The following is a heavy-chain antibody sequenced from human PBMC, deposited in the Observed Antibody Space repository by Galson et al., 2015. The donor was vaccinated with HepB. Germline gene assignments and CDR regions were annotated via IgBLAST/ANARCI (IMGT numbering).Heavy chain of an antibody. Sequence: SLRLSCAASGFTFSSYGMSWVRQAPGQGLEWVSAIGSSGATTYYADSVKGRFTVSRDNSKNTLYLQMNSLRAEDTAVYCCAKIQTGEGTFNWGQGTLVTVSS. J-gene: IGHJ4*02. V-gene: IGHV3-23*01. D-gene: IGHD2/OR15-2a*01. CDR2: IGSSGATT. CDR1: GFTFSSYG. CDR3: AKIQTGEGTFN.